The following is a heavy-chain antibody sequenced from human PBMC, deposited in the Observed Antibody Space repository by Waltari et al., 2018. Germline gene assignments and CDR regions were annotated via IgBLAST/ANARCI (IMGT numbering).Heavy chain of an antibody. J-gene: IGHJ3*02. CDR3: ARSPGWQWLAFIVGATGAFDI. CDR2: TYYRSKWYN. CDR1: GDSVSSNSAA. Sequence: QVQLQQSGPGLVKPSQTLSLTCAISGDSVSSNSAAWNWIRQSPSRGLEWLGRTYYRSKWYNDYAVSVKSRITINPDTSKNQFSLQLNSVTPEDTAVYYCARSPGWQWLAFIVGATGAFDIWGQGTMVIVSS. V-gene: IGHV6-1*01. D-gene: IGHD1-26*01.